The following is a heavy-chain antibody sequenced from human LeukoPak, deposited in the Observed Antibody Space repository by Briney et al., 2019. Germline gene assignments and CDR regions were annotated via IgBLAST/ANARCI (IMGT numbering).Heavy chain of an antibody. J-gene: IGHJ4*02. CDR1: GFTFSSYA. D-gene: IGHD6-13*01. Sequence: PGGSLRLSCAASGFTFSSYAMHWVRQAPGKGLEYVSAISSNGGSTYYANSVKGRFTISRDNSKNTLYLQMGSLRAEDMAVYYCARDRYSSSWNGVFDYWGQGTLVTVSS. CDR2: ISSNGGST. V-gene: IGHV3-64*01. CDR3: ARDRYSSSWNGVFDY.